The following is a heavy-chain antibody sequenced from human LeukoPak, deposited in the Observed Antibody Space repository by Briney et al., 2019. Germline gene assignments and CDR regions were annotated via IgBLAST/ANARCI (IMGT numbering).Heavy chain of an antibody. CDR1: GYSENFYS. Sequence: GASVKVSCKTSGYSENFYSITWVRQVAGQGLEWMGWISAQHGQTEYAPNSQDRVTMTTDTYTNTAYMELRSLRSDDTAVYYCARDWPTTVTSMDVWGKGTTVTISS. J-gene: IGHJ6*03. CDR3: ARDWPTTVTSMDV. CDR2: ISAQHGQT. V-gene: IGHV1-18*01. D-gene: IGHD4-17*01.